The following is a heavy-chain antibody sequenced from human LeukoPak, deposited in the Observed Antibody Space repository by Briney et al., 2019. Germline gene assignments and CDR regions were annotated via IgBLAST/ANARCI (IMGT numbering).Heavy chain of an antibody. CDR3: ARTPDPRIAAAGPAYYYYYMDV. CDR1: GGTFSSHA. V-gene: IGHV1-69*06. J-gene: IGHJ6*03. Sequence: SVKVSCKASGGTFSSHAISWVRQAPGQGLEWMGGTIPIVGTANYAKKFQRRVTITADKSTSTAYMEVSSLRSEDTAVYYCARTPDPRIAAAGPAYYYYYMDVWGKGTTVTISS. CDR2: TIPIVGTA. D-gene: IGHD6-13*01.